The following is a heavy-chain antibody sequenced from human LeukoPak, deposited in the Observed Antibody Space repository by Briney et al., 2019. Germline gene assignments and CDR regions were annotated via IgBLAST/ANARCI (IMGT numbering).Heavy chain of an antibody. J-gene: IGHJ4*02. D-gene: IGHD3-10*01. V-gene: IGHV3-23*01. CDR3: AKDDRSGSLYYFDY. Sequence: PGGSLRLSCAASGVTFSSYAMSWVRQAPGKGLEWVSAISGSGGSTYYADSVKGRFTISRDNSKNTLYLQMNSLRAEDTAVYYCAKDDRSGSLYYFDYWGQGTLVTVSS. CDR1: GVTFSSYA. CDR2: ISGSGGST.